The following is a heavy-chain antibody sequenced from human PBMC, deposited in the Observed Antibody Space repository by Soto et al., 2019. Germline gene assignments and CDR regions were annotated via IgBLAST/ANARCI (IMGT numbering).Heavy chain of an antibody. V-gene: IGHV4-31*03. CDR1: GGSISSVGYY. Sequence: SETLSLTYTVSGGSISSVGYYWIWIRQHPGKGLEWIGYIYYSGSTYYNPSTKSRVTISVDTSKNQFSLKLSSVTAADTAVYYCARGSRALITMVRGNWFDPWGQGTLVTVSS. J-gene: IGHJ5*02. CDR3: ARGSRALITMVRGNWFDP. D-gene: IGHD3-10*01. CDR2: IYYSGST.